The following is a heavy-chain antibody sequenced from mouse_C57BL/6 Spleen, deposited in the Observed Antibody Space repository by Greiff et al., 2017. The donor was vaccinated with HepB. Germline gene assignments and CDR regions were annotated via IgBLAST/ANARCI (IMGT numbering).Heavy chain of an antibody. J-gene: IGHJ2*01. D-gene: IGHD1-1*01. CDR3: AITRPNYYGSRGYFDY. CDR1: GYTFTSYG. Sequence: VQLQQSGAELARPGASVKLSCKASGYTFTSYGISWVKQRTGQGLEWIGEIYPRSGNTYYNEKFKGKATLTADKSSSTAYMELRSLTSEDSAVYFCAITRPNYYGSRGYFDYWGQGTTLTVSS. V-gene: IGHV1-81*01. CDR2: IYPRSGNT.